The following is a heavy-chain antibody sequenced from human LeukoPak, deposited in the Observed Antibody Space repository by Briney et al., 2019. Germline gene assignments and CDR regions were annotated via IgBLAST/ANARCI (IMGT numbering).Heavy chain of an antibody. Sequence: SETLSLTCAVYGGSFSGYYWSWIRQPPGKGLEWIGEINHSGSTNYNPSLKSRVTISVDTSKNQFSLKLSSVTAADTAVYYCARGAGYDILTGYHYSYYFDYWGQGTLVTVSS. CDR1: GGSFSGYY. J-gene: IGHJ4*02. CDR3: ARGAGYDILTGYHYSYYFDY. D-gene: IGHD3-9*01. CDR2: INHSGST. V-gene: IGHV4-34*01.